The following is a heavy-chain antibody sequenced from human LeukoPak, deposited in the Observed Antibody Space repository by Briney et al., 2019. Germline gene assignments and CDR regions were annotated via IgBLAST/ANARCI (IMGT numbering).Heavy chain of an antibody. CDR2: INPSGGST. D-gene: IGHD6-19*01. J-gene: IGHJ3*02. Sequence: ASVKVSCKASGYTFTSYYMHWVRQAPGQGLEWMGIINPSGGSTSYAQKFQGRVTVTRDMSTSTVYMELSSLRSEDTAVYYCARDFGRNIAVAGTGAFDIWGQGTMVTVSS. V-gene: IGHV1-46*01. CDR3: ARDFGRNIAVAGTGAFDI. CDR1: GYTFTSYY.